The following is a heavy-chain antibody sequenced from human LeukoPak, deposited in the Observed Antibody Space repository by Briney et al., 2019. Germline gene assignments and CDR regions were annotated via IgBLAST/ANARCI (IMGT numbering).Heavy chain of an antibody. V-gene: IGHV4-39*01. D-gene: IGHD3-16*01. J-gene: IGHJ4*02. CDR2: IYYSGST. CDR3: VRGSTLRHYQY. Sequence: KPSETLSLTCTVSGGSISSTTYYWGWIRRPPGKGLKWIGSIYYSGSTYYNPSLKSRTTVSVDTSKNQFSLKLSSVTAADTAVYYCVRGSTLRHYQYWGQGTLVTVSS. CDR1: GGSISSTTYY.